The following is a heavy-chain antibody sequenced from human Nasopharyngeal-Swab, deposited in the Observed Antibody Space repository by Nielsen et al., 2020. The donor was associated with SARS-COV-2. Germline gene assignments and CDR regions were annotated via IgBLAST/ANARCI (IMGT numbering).Heavy chain of an antibody. CDR2: ISSSGSTI. D-gene: IGHD4-17*01. CDR3: ARLNPHYGDYAFDY. J-gene: IGHJ4*02. V-gene: IGHV3-11*04. Sequence: GGSLRLSCAASGFTFSDYYMSWIRQAPGKGLEWVSYISSSGSTIYYADSVKGRFTISRDNAKNSLYLQMNSLSAEDTAVYYCARLNPHYGDYAFDYWGQGTLVTVSS. CDR1: GFTFSDYY.